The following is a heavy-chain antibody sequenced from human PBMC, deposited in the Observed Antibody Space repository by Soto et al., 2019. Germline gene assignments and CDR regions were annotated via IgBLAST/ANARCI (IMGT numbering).Heavy chain of an antibody. Sequence: QVQLADSGGGVVQPGRSLRLSCAASGFTFTSHAMHWVRQAPGKGLEWVAIISYDGTNKYYADSVKGRFTISRDNSKTTLYLQRNSLRAEDTAVYYCARDPWGYYGSGSNHFIDNWGQGTLVTVSS. J-gene: IGHJ4*02. D-gene: IGHD3-10*01. V-gene: IGHV3-30-3*01. CDR3: ARDPWGYYGSGSNHFIDN. CDR1: GFTFTSHA. CDR2: ISYDGTNK.